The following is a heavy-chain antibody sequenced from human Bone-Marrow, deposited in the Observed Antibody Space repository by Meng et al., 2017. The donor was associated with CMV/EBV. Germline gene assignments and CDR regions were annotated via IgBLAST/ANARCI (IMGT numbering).Heavy chain of an antibody. CDR3: ARGATRNWFDP. V-gene: IGHV4-34*01. J-gene: IGHJ5*02. CDR2: INHSGST. Sequence: SETLSLTCAVYGGSFSGYYWSWIRQPPGKGLEWIGEINHSGSTNYNPSLKSRVTISVDTSKNQFSLKLSSVTAADTAVYYCARGATRNWFDPWGQGTLVTFSS. D-gene: IGHD4-11*01. CDR1: GGSFSGYY.